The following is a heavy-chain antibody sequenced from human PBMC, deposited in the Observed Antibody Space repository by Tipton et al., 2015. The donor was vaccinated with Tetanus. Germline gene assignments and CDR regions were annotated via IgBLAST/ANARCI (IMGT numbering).Heavy chain of an antibody. CDR1: SGSINNYY. CDR2: VSHSGST. D-gene: IGHD6-6*01. J-gene: IGHJ5*02. CDR3: ARGVRYSGSSFHWFDT. Sequence: LRLSCTVSSGSINNYYWSWIRQPPGKGLEWIGYVSHSGSTNSNPSLKSRITISIDTSKNQFSLELTSVTAADTAVYYCARGVRYSGSSFHWFDTWGQGTLVTVSS. V-gene: IGHV4-59*01.